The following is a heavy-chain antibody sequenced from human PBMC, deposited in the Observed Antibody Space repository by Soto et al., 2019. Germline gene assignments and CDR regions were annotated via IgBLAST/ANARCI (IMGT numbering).Heavy chain of an antibody. Sequence: GGSLRLSCAASGFSFGSYALSWVRQAPGKGLEWVSTISGSDGKTFYADSVKGRFSISRDTSQSTLYLQMNSLRADDTVMYYCAQWSYLDCWARRTRVTVSS. CDR3: AQWSYLDC. CDR1: GFSFGSYA. D-gene: IGHD3-10*01. CDR2: ISGSDGKT. J-gene: IGHJ1*01. V-gene: IGHV3-23*01.